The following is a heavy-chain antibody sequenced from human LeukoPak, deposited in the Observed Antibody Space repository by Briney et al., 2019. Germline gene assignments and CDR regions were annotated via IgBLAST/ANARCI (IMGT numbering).Heavy chain of an antibody. D-gene: IGHD3-3*01. Sequence: GRSLRLSCAASGFTFDDYAMHWVRQAPGKGLEWVSGISWNSGSIGYADSVKGRFTISRDNAKNTLYLQMNSLRAEDTAVYYCARGGSSHWSFDYWGRGTLVTVSS. CDR1: GFTFDDYA. CDR2: ISWNSGSI. J-gene: IGHJ4*02. CDR3: ARGGSSHWSFDY. V-gene: IGHV3-9*01.